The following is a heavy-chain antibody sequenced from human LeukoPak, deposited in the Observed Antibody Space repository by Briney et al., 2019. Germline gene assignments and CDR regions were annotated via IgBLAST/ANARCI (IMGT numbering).Heavy chain of an antibody. J-gene: IGHJ4*02. CDR1: RVSFDDYY. D-gene: IGHD4-17*01. Sequence: SETLSLTCAVSRVSFDDYYWSWVRQTPGKGLEWLGEINHSGYTNDSPSLKSRVTLSIDTSRKQFSLNLKSVTVADAGIYYCTRMTTGHDYWGQGTLVTVSS. V-gene: IGHV4-34*01. CDR2: INHSGYT. CDR3: TRMTTGHDY.